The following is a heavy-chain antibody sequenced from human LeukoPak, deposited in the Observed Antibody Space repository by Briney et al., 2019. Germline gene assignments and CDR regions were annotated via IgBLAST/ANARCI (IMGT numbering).Heavy chain of an antibody. J-gene: IGHJ4*02. CDR3: ARGGKATVVTM. V-gene: IGHV4-4*07. D-gene: IGHD4-23*01. CDR1: GGSINSYY. CDR2: IYSSGST. Sequence: SETLSLTCTVSGGSINSYYWSWIRQPAGKGLEWIGRIYSSGSTNYHPSLKSRVSMSVDTSKNQFSLKLTSVTAADTAVYYCARGGKATVVTMWGQGILVTVSS.